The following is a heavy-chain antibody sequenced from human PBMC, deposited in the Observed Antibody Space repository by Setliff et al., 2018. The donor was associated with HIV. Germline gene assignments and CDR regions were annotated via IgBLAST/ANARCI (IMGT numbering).Heavy chain of an antibody. CDR3: ARPRVFDSFDV. V-gene: IGHV5-51*01. J-gene: IGHJ3*01. CDR1: GYNFPTYW. CDR2: IYPSDADT. Sequence: GESLKISCQASGYNFPTYWVGWVRQKPGKGLEWMGIIYPSDADTRYSPSFQGQVTMTLDTSISTAFLEIPRLTSDDAAVYYCARPRVFDSFDVWGQGTMVTVSS.